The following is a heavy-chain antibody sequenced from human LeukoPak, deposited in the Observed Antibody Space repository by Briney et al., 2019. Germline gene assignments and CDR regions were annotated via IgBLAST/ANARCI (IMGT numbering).Heavy chain of an antibody. CDR2: INHSGST. D-gene: IGHD6-6*01. Sequence: SETLSLTCAVSGGSFSGYYWSWIRQPPGKGLEWIGEINHSGSTNYNPSLKSRVTISVDTSKNQFSLKLSSVTAADTAVYYCAREYSSSSEYYFDYWGQGTLVTVSS. CDR3: AREYSSSSEYYFDY. J-gene: IGHJ4*02. V-gene: IGHV4-34*01. CDR1: GGSFSGYY.